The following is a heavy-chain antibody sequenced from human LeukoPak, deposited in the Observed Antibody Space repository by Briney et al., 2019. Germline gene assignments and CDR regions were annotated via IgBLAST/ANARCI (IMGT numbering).Heavy chain of an antibody. J-gene: IGHJ5*02. CDR3: ARVLVVVAATRGGWFDP. CDR1: GGSISSGGYS. Sequence: TLSLTCTVSGGSISSGGYSWSWIRQPPGKGLEWIGYIYHSGSTYYNPSLKSRVTISVDRSKNQFSLKLSSVTAADTAVYYCARVLVVVAATRGGWFDPWGQGTLVTVSS. D-gene: IGHD2-15*01. V-gene: IGHV4-30-2*01. CDR2: IYHSGST.